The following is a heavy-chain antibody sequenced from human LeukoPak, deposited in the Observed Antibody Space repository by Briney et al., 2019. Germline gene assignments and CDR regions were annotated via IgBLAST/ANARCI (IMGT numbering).Heavy chain of an antibody. CDR3: ATAPSNYYYYYYMDV. CDR1: GYSISSGYY. J-gene: IGHJ6*03. Sequence: SETLSLTCTVSGYSISSGYYWGWIRQPPGQGLEWIGSIYHSGSTYYNPSLKSRVTISVDTSKNQFSLKLSSVTAADTAVYYCATAPSNYYYYYYMDVWGKGTTVTVSS. V-gene: IGHV4-38-2*02. CDR2: IYHSGST.